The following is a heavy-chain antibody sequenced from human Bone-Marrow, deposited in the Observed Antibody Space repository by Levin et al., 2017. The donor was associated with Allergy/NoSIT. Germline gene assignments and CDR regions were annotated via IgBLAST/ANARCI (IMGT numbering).Heavy chain of an antibody. V-gene: IGHV3-53*01. D-gene: IGHD1-1*01. CDR2: IYSGGGT. CDR3: AGLEGLPY. Sequence: GGSLRLSCAVSGLTVSNNYMTWVRQAPGKGLEWVSLIYSGGGTYYADSVKGRFTISRDNSKNTVYLQMNSLRPEDTALYYCAGLEGLPYWGQGALVTVSS. J-gene: IGHJ4*02. CDR1: GLTVSNNY.